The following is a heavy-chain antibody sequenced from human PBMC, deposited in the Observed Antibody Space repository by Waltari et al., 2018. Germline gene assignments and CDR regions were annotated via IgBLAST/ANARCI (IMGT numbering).Heavy chain of an antibody. J-gene: IGHJ4*02. CDR3: ARETEYCSGGSCYRGIDY. D-gene: IGHD2-15*01. Sequence: EVQLVQSGAEVKKPGESLKISCKGSGYSFTSYWIGWVRQMPGKGLEWMGIIYPGDSDTRYSPSFQGQVTISADKSISTAYLQWSSLKASDTAMYYCARETEYCSGGSCYRGIDYWGQGTLVTVSS. V-gene: IGHV5-51*01. CDR2: IYPGDSDT. CDR1: GYSFTSYW.